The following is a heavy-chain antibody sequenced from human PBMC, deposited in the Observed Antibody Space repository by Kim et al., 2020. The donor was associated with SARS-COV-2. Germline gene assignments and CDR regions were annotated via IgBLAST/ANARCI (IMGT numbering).Heavy chain of an antibody. CDR1: FSASA. V-gene: IGHV3-73*01. Sequence: FSASAMHWVRQASGKGLECVGRIRSKPNNYATSYAASVTGRFTISRDDSTNTVYLQMDSLKTDDTAVYFCSRHSGKHGDRGFDNWGQGTLAT. D-gene: IGHD4-17*01. CDR3: SRHSGKHGDRGFDN. J-gene: IGHJ4*02. CDR2: IRSKPNNYAT.